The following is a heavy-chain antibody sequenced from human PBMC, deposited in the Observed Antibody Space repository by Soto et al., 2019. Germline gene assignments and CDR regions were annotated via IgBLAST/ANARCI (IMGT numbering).Heavy chain of an antibody. D-gene: IGHD5-12*01. J-gene: IGHJ6*02. Sequence: PGGSLRLSWAASGVTFSSYAVHWVRQAPGKGLEWVAVISYDGSNKYYADSVKGRFTISIDNSKNTLYLQMNSLRAEDTAVYYCARNSGYDYYYYYYGMDVWGQGTTVTVSS. CDR1: GVTFSSYA. CDR2: ISYDGSNK. V-gene: IGHV3-30-3*01. CDR3: ARNSGYDYYYYYYGMDV.